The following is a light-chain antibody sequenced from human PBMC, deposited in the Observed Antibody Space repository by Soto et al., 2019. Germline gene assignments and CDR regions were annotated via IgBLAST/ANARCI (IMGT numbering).Light chain of an antibody. CDR3: QQLNSYPRT. Sequence: DIHLTQSPSFLSASVGYVVTITCRASQGISSYLAWYQQKPGKAPKLLIYAASTLQSGVPSRFSGSGSGTEFTLTISSLQPEDFATYYCQQLNSYPRTFGQGTRLEIK. J-gene: IGKJ5*01. CDR1: QGISSY. CDR2: AAS. V-gene: IGKV1-9*01.